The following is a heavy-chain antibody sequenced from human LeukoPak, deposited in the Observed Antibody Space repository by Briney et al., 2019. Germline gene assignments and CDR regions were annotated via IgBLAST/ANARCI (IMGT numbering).Heavy chain of an antibody. V-gene: IGHV4-39*01. J-gene: IGHJ4*02. Sequence: PSETLSLTCTVSGGSISSSSYYWGWIRQPPGKGLEWIGSIYYSGSTYYNPSLKSRVTISVDTSKNQFSLKLSSVTAADPAVYYCARPVPLVPAAITDSGGQGTLVTVSS. CDR1: GGSISSSSYY. CDR2: IYYSGST. D-gene: IGHD2-2*02. CDR3: ARPVPLVPAAITDS.